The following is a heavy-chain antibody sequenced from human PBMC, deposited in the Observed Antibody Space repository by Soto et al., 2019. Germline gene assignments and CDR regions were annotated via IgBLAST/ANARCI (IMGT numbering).Heavy chain of an antibody. CDR1: GGSVSSSNW. CDR3: ARVPGVVVSADDAFYI. Sequence: QVQLQESGPGLVKPSGTLSLTCAVSGGSVSSSNWWSWVRQSSGKGLEWMGEMYHSGSAHYNPSLKRPATISLDKSKNQFSLRLTSVTAADTAVYYCARVPGVVVSADDAFYIWGPGTRVIVSS. D-gene: IGHD2-21*02. V-gene: IGHV4-4*02. CDR2: MYHSGSA. J-gene: IGHJ3*02.